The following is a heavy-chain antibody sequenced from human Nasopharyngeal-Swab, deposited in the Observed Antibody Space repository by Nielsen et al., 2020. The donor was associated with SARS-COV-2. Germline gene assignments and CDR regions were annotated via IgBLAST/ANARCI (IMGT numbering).Heavy chain of an antibody. V-gene: IGHV3-23*01. CDR1: GFTFRSYA. J-gene: IGHJ6*02. CDR3: AKDRDSGDDSDDYYHYYGMDV. CDR2: ISGSDHTT. Sequence: GGSLRLSCAASGFTFRSYAISWVRQAPGKGLEWVSVISGSDHTTYYADSVKGRFTISRDNSKNTVNLQMNSLRVEDTAIYYCAKDRDSGDDSDDYYHYYGMDVWGQGTTVTASS. D-gene: IGHD5-12*01.